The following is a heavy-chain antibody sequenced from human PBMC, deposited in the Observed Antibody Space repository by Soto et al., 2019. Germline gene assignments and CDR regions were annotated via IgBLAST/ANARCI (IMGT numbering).Heavy chain of an antibody. CDR1: GGTFSSYT. Sequence: QVQLVQSGAEVKKPGSSVEVSCKASGGTFSSYTISWVRQAPGQGLEWMGRIIPILGIANYAQKFQGRVTITADKSTSTAYMELSSLRSEDTAVYYCARDPSAGDSAGYWGQGTLVTVSS. V-gene: IGHV1-69*08. CDR3: ARDPSAGDSAGY. J-gene: IGHJ4*02. D-gene: IGHD2-21*01. CDR2: IIPILGIA.